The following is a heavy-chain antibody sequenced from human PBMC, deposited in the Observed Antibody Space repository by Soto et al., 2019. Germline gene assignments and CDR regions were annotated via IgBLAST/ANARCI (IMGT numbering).Heavy chain of an antibody. CDR3: ARSTVSGSYPNWFFDL. J-gene: IGHJ2*01. V-gene: IGHV4-4*02. CDR1: GGSISSSNW. D-gene: IGHD1-26*01. CDR2: IYHSGST. Sequence: QVQLQESGPGLVKPSGTLSLTCAVSGGSISSSNWWSWVRQPPGKGLEWIGEIYHSGSTNYNPSLKSRVTMSVDKSKNQFSLKLSSVTAADTAVYYCARSTVSGSYPNWFFDLWGRGTLVTVSS.